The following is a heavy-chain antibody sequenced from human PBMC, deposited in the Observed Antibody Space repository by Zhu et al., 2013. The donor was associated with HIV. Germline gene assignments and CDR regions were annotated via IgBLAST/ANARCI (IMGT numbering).Heavy chain of an antibody. J-gene: IGHJ1*01. CDR3: ARGPTKIAAAGRNTEFQH. CDR1: GGTFSSYA. CDR2: IIPIFGTA. D-gene: IGHD6-13*01. Sequence: QVQLVQSGAEVKKPGSSVKVSCKASGGTFSSYAISWVRQAPGQGLEWMGGIIPIFGTANYAQKFQGRVTITADESTSTAYMELSSLRSEDTAVYYCARGPTKIAAAGRNTEFQHWGQGTLVTVSS. V-gene: IGHV1-69*01.